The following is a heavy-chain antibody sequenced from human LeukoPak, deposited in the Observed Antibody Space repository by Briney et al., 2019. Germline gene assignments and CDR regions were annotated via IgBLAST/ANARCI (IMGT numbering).Heavy chain of an antibody. CDR3: ARDRGIAARPGVFDY. CDR1: GFTFSSYG. D-gene: IGHD6-6*01. J-gene: IGHJ4*02. Sequence: GGSLRLSCAASGFTFSSYGMHWVRQAPGKGLEWVAVIWYDGSNKFYADSVRGRFTISRDNSKNTLHLQMNSLRAEDTAVYYCARDRGIAARPGVFDYWGQGTLVTVSS. CDR2: IWYDGSNK. V-gene: IGHV3-33*01.